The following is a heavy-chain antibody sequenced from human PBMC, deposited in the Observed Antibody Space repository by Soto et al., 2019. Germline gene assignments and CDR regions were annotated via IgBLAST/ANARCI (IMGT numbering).Heavy chain of an antibody. CDR3: AKARAQYYDFWSGYPVDY. J-gene: IGHJ4*02. CDR1: EFTFSSYA. D-gene: IGHD3-3*01. Sequence: PGGSLRHSCAASEFTFSSYAMSRVRQAPGKGLEWVSAISGSGGSTYYADSVKGRFTISRDNSKNTLYLQMNSLRAEDTAVYYCAKARAQYYDFWSGYPVDYWGQGTLVTVSS. V-gene: IGHV3-23*01. CDR2: ISGSGGST.